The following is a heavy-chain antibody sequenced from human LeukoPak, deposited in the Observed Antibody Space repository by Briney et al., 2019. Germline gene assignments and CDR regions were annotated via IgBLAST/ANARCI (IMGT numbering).Heavy chain of an antibody. CDR2: IYYSGST. CDR3: ASLLTSFEY. Sequence: SETLSLTCTVSGGSISTYYWSWIRQPPGKGLEWIGYIYYSGSTNYNPSLKSRVTISVDTSKNQFSLRLTSVTAADTAVYYCASLLTSFEYWGQGILVTVSS. J-gene: IGHJ4*02. CDR1: GGSISTYY. V-gene: IGHV4-59*01.